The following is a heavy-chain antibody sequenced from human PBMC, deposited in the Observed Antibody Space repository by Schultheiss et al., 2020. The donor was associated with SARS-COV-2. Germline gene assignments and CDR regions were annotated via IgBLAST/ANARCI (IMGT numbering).Heavy chain of an antibody. D-gene: IGHD3/OR15-3a*01. Sequence: SETLSLTCTVSGGSISSYYWSWIRQPPGKGLEWIGYIYYSGSTNYNPSLKSRVTISVDTSKSQFSLRLSSVTAADTALYYCARDGLDPVGDAFDTWGQGTMVTVAS. V-gene: IGHV4-59*01. CDR3: ARDGLDPVGDAFDT. J-gene: IGHJ3*02. CDR1: GGSISSYY. CDR2: IYYSGST.